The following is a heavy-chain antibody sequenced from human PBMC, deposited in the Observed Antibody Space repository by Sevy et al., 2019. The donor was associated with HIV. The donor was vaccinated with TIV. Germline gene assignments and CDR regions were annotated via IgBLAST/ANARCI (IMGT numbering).Heavy chain of an antibody. CDR3: ARLRWDLVVVPGATPGCYFDS. CDR2: VSHSGNT. Sequence: SETLSHTCTVSGDSINTYYWSWIRQPPGKGLEWIGYVSHSGNTNYNPSLKSRVSMSVDTSTNPFSLKVKSVTAADTSVYYCARLRWDLVVVPGATPGCYFDSWGQGTLVTVSS. CDR1: GDSINTYY. V-gene: IGHV4-59*08. J-gene: IGHJ4*02. D-gene: IGHD2-2*02.